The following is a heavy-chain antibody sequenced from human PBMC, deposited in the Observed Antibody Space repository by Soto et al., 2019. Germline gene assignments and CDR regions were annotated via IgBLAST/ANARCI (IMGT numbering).Heavy chain of an antibody. J-gene: IGHJ3*02. V-gene: IGHV3-23*01. D-gene: IGHD3-3*01. CDR2: ISGSGGST. CDR1: GFTFSSYA. Sequence: GGSLSLSCAASGFTFSSYAMSWVRQAPGKGLECVSAISGSGGSTYYADSVKGRFTISRDNSKNTLYLQMNSLRAEDTAVYYCAKDEYRGYDFWSGYSFDIWGQGTMVTVSS. CDR3: AKDEYRGYDFWSGYSFDI.